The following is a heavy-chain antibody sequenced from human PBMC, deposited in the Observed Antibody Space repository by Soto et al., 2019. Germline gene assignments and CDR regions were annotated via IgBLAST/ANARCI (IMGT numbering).Heavy chain of an antibody. Sequence: QVQLVQSGAEVKKPGSSVKVSCKVSGGAFISYAISWVRQAPGRGLEWMGGIIPVFGTANYTQKFQGRVTITADASTSTAYMELSGLTSEDTALYYCARGRVTKYFTAFDYWGQGTLVTVSS. D-gene: IGHD4-17*01. V-gene: IGHV1-69*01. CDR1: GGAFISYA. CDR3: ARGRVTKYFTAFDY. J-gene: IGHJ4*02. CDR2: IIPVFGTA.